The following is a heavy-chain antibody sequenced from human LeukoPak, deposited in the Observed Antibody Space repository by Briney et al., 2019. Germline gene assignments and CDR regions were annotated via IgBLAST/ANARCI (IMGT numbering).Heavy chain of an antibody. CDR3: ARALITAAGSTDAFDI. V-gene: IGHV1-2*04. D-gene: IGHD6-13*01. CDR2: INPYSGGT. CDR1: GYTFTAFY. Sequence: ASVKVSCKASGYTFTAFYVHWVRQAPGQGLEWMGWINPYSGGTNYAQKFQGWVTMTRDTSIGTAYMELSSLKSDDTAVYYCARALITAAGSTDAFDIWGQGTMVTVSS. J-gene: IGHJ3*02.